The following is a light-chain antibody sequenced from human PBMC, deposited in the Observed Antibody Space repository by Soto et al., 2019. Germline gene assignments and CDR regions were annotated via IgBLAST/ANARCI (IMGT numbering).Light chain of an antibody. V-gene: IGKV1-5*03. J-gene: IGKJ1*01. Sequence: DIQMTQSPSTLSASVGDRVTITCRASQSISSSLAWYQQKPGKAPKLLVYKTCSLESGVPSRFSGSGTGTEFSLTINTVQDDDFATYYGQQYNSYWTFGQGTNVEIK. CDR3: QQYNSYWT. CDR1: QSISSS. CDR2: KTC.